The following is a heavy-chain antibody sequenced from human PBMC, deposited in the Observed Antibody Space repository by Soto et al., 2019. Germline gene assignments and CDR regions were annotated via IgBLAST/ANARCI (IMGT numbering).Heavy chain of an antibody. J-gene: IGHJ4*02. CDR2: INHSGST. CDR1: GGSFSGYY. CDR3: ARVTGFGELHFDY. D-gene: IGHD3-10*01. V-gene: IGHV4-34*01. Sequence: SETLSLTCAVYGGSFSGYYWSWIRQPPGKGLEWIGEINHSGSTNYNPSLKSRVTISVDTSKNQFSLKLSSVTAADTAVYYCARVTGFGELHFDYWGQGTLVTVSS.